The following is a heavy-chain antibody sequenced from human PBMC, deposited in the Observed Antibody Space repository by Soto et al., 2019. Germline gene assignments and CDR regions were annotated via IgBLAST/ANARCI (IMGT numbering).Heavy chain of an antibody. CDR1: GGSISSSSYY. CDR3: ARHGRWGYTMILGAFDI. CDR2: IYYSGST. Sequence: PSETLSLTCTVSGGSISSSSYYWGWIRQPPGKGLEWIGSIYYSGSTYYNPSLKSRVTISVDTSKNQFSLKLSSVTAADTAVYYCARHGRWGYTMILGAFDIWGQGTMVNLSS. D-gene: IGHD3-22*01. J-gene: IGHJ3*02. V-gene: IGHV4-39*01.